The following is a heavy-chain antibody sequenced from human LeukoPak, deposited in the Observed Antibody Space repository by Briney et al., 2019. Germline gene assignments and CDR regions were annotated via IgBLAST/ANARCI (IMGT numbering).Heavy chain of an antibody. Sequence: ETLSLTCAVYGGSFSGYYWSWVRQAPGKGLEWVANIKQDESEKYYVDSVKGRFTISRDNAQNSLYLQMNSLRGEDTAVYYCSRDYGPKLGLDSWGRGTLVTVSS. CDR1: GGSFSGYY. CDR3: SRDYGPKLGLDS. J-gene: IGHJ4*02. V-gene: IGHV3-7*03. D-gene: IGHD7-27*01. CDR2: IKQDESEK.